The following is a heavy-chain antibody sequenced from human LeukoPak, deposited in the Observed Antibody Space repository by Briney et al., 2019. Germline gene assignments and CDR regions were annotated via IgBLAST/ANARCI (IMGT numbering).Heavy chain of an antibody. J-gene: IGHJ4*02. Sequence: PGGSLRLSCAASGFTVSSNYMSWVRQAPGKGLEWVSVIYSGGSTYYADSVKGRSTISRDNSKNTLYLQMNSLRAEDTAVYYCARGTAGSYYLDYWGQGTLVTVSS. CDR3: ARGTAGSYYLDY. CDR1: GFTVSSNY. V-gene: IGHV3-53*01. D-gene: IGHD1-26*01. CDR2: IYSGGST.